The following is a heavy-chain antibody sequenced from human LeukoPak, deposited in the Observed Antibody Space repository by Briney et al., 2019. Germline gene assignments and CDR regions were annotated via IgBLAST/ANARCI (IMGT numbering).Heavy chain of an antibody. D-gene: IGHD3-10*01. CDR1: GWSVSGYY. CDR2: INHSGST. J-gene: IGHJ6*04. Sequence: SETLSLTCAVYGWSVSGYYWSWMRQPPGKGLEWIGEINHSGSTNYNPSLTSGGTISVDTSKNQFSLKLSFQTAAETAVYSCARGPDYYGSGGQYGMDVWGKGTTVTVSS. CDR3: ARGPDYYGSGGQYGMDV. V-gene: IGHV4-34*01.